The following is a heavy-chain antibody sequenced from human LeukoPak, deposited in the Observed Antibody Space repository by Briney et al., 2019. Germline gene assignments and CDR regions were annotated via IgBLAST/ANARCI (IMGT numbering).Heavy chain of an antibody. J-gene: IGHJ4*02. CDR3: ARDGPLLGYDSSGPTIPESPDY. V-gene: IGHV1-18*01. CDR2: ISAYNGNT. Sequence: ASVKVSCKASGYTFNSYGISWVRQAPGQGLEWMGWISAYNGNTNYAQKLQGRVTMTTDTSTSTAYMELRSLRSDDTAVYYCARDGPLLGYDSSGPTIPESPDYWGQGTLVTVSS. D-gene: IGHD3-22*01. CDR1: GYTFNSYG.